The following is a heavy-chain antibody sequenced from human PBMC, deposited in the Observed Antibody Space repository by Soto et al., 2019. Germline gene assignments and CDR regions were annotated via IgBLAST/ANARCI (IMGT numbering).Heavy chain of an antibody. CDR2: IYYSGNT. Sequence: SVTRSVTCTGSGGAVSSGDYSWGCVRQSPGKGLEWIATIYYSGNTYYNPSLMSRLTTSVDTSKNHFSLRLNFVTAADTGVYYCARLGGYCRGTSCYGFYGMDVWGQGTTVT. CDR1: GGAVSSGDYS. D-gene: IGHD2-2*01. V-gene: IGHV4-39*02. CDR3: ARLGGYCRGTSCYGFYGMDV. J-gene: IGHJ6*02.